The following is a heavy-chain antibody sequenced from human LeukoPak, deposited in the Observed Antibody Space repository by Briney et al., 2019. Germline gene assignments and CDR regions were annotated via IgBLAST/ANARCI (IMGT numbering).Heavy chain of an antibody. V-gene: IGHV3-30*02. Sequence: GGSLRLSCAASGFTFSSYGMHWVRQAPGKGLEWVAFIRYDGSNKYYADSVKGRFTISRDSSKNTLFLQMNSLRAEDTAVYFCSRTSYGSGSYSDYWGQGTLVTVSS. CDR1: GFTFSSYG. J-gene: IGHJ4*02. CDR2: IRYDGSNK. D-gene: IGHD3-10*01. CDR3: SRTSYGSGSYSDY.